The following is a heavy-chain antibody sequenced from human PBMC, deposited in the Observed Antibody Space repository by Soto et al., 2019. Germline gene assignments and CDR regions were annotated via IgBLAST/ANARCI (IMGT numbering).Heavy chain of an antibody. J-gene: IGHJ6*03. V-gene: IGHV4-31*03. Sequence: QVQLQESGPGLVKPSQTLSLTCTVSGGSISSGGYYWSWIRQHPGKGLEWIGYIYYSGSTYYNPSLKSRVTISVDTSKNQFSLKLSCVTAADTAVYYCARVLTMVRGVTPYYYYYMDVWGKGTTVTVSS. CDR2: IYYSGST. CDR1: GGSISSGGYY. D-gene: IGHD3-10*01. CDR3: ARVLTMVRGVTPYYYYYMDV.